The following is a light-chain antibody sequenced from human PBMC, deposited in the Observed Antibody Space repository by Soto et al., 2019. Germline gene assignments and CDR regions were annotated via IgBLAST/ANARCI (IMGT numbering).Light chain of an antibody. V-gene: IGKV1-39*01. Sequence: DIQMTQSPSSLSASVGDRITITCRASQNIRSFLNWYQQKPGKAPRLLIYSASSLQSGFPSRFSGSGSGTDFTLTINNLQPEDFATYYCQQSYSSPPITFGQGTRLEIK. CDR1: QNIRSF. CDR2: SAS. J-gene: IGKJ5*01. CDR3: QQSYSSPPIT.